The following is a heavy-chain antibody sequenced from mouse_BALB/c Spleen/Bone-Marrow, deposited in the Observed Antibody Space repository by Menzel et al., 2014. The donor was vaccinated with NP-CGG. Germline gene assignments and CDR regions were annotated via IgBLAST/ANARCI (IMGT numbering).Heavy chain of an antibody. Sequence: EVKLMESGPSLVKPSLTLSLTCSVTGDSITSGYWNWIRKFPGNKLEYMGYISYSGSTYYNPSLKSRISITRDTSKNQYYLQLNSVTTEDTATYYCARYYYGSSYWYFDVWGAGTTVTVSS. D-gene: IGHD1-1*01. CDR1: GDSITSGY. V-gene: IGHV3-8*02. J-gene: IGHJ1*01. CDR3: ARYYYGSSYWYFDV. CDR2: ISYSGST.